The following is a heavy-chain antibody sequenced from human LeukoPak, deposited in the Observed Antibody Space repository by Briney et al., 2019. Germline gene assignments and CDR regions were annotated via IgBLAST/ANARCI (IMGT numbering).Heavy chain of an antibody. V-gene: IGHV3-66*01. CDR3: ARKSDSLLVREGDC. CDR1: GFTVNRNY. J-gene: IGHJ4*02. D-gene: IGHD2-21*02. Sequence: GGSLRLSCAASGFTVNRNYMIWLRQAPGKGLECVSVIYSGGTTWYADSVKGRFTISRDTNTLYLQMNSLRAEDTAVYYCARKSDSLLVREGDCWGQGTLVTVAS. CDR2: IYSGGTT.